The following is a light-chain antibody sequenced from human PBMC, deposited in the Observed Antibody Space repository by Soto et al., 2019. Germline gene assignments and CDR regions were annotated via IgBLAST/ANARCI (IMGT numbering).Light chain of an antibody. Sequence: DIQMTQSPSTLSASVGDRVTITCRASQSISSWLAWYQQKPGKAPKLLIYKASSLESGVPSRFSGSGSGTEFTLTISSLQRDDFGSCDCQEYNSYPRTFGQGTKVDI. J-gene: IGKJ1*01. CDR3: QEYNSYPRT. CDR1: QSISSW. CDR2: KAS. V-gene: IGKV1-5*03.